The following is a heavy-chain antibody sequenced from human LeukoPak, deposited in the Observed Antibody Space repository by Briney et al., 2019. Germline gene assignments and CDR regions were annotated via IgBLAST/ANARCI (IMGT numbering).Heavy chain of an antibody. V-gene: IGHV1-2*02. J-gene: IGHJ4*02. Sequence: GASVKVSCKASGYTFTGYYMHWVRQAPGHGPEWMGWINPNSGGTNYAQKFQGRVTMTRDTSISTAFMELSRLRSDDTAVYYCAPSGSYYYFDYWGQGTLLTVSS. CDR3: APSGSYYYFDY. CDR2: INPNSGGT. CDR1: GYTFTGYY. D-gene: IGHD1-26*01.